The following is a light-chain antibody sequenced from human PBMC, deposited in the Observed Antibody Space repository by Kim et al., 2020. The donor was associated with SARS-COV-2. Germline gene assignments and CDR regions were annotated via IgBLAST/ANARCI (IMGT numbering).Light chain of an antibody. J-gene: IGKJ1*01. CDR2: AAS. CDR3: QQYYSYPS. CDR1: QGISSY. V-gene: IGKV1-8*01. Sequence: SASTGDRVTITCRASQGISSYLAWYQQKPGKAPKLPIYAASTLQSGVPSRFSGSGSGTDFTLTISCLQSEDFATYYCQQYYSYPSFGQGTKVDIK.